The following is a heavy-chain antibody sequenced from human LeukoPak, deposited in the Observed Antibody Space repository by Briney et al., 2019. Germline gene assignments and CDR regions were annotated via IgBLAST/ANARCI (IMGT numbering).Heavy chain of an antibody. J-gene: IGHJ4*02. CDR3: ARDYYYGSRSFFDY. CDR1: EFTFSSYA. Sequence: GGSLRLSCAASEFTFSSYAMHWVRQAPGKGLEGVAVISYDGSNKYYADSVKGRFTISRDNSKNTLYLQMNSLRAEDTAVYHCARDYYYGSRSFFDYWGQGTLVTVSS. CDR2: ISYDGSNK. D-gene: IGHD3-10*01. V-gene: IGHV3-30-3*01.